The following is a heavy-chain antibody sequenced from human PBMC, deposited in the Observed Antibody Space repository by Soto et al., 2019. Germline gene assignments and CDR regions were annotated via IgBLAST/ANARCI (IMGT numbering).Heavy chain of an antibody. D-gene: IGHD3-9*01. CDR3: AIATNAYYDILNGYYKRGYFDY. V-gene: IGHV5-51*01. CDR1: GYSFTSYL. Sequence: PGESLKISCKGSGYSFTSYLIGWVRQMPVKGLEWMGIIYPGDSDTRYSPSFQGQVTISADKSISTAYLQWSSLKASDTAMYYCAIATNAYYDILNGYYKRGYFDYCGQGTLVTVSS. J-gene: IGHJ4*02. CDR2: IYPGDSDT.